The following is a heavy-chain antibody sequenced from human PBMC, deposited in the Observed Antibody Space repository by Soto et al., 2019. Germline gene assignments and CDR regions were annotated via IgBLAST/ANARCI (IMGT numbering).Heavy chain of an antibody. V-gene: IGHV3-48*01. D-gene: IGHD3-9*01. Sequence: GGSLRLSCAASGFTFSSYSMNWVRQAPGKGLEWVSYISSSSSTIYYADSVKGRFTISRDNAKNSLYLQMNSLRAEDTAVYYCARDFDWPTTPLGVTGYYYYMDVWGKGTTVTVSS. CDR1: GFTFSSYS. CDR3: ARDFDWPTTPLGVTGYYYYMDV. CDR2: ISSSSSTI. J-gene: IGHJ6*03.